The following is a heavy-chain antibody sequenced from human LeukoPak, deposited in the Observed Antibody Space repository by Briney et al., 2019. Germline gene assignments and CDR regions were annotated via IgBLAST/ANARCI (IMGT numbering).Heavy chain of an antibody. CDR3: AKGDSSSWLLPFDY. CDR1: GFTFSSYG. Sequence: PGGSLRLSCAASGFTFSSYGMSWVRKAPGKGLEWVSAISGSGGSTYYADSVKGRFTISRDNSKNTLYLQMNSLRAEDTAVYYCAKGDSSSWLLPFDYWGRGTLVSVSS. CDR2: ISGSGGST. D-gene: IGHD6-13*01. V-gene: IGHV3-23*01. J-gene: IGHJ4*02.